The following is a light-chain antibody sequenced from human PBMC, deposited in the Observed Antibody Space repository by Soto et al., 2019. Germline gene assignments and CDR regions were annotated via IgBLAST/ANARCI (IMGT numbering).Light chain of an antibody. CDR2: KVS. CDR3: MQSKRWPPT. CDR1: QGLVDNDGNTY. V-gene: IGKV2-30*01. J-gene: IGKJ1*01. Sequence: DVVMPQSPLSLPATLGQPASISCRSSQGLVDNDGNTYLSWYQQRPGQSPRRLIYKVSNRDSGVPYRFSGSGSGTDFTLKISRVEAEDVGVYYCMQSKRWPPTSGQGTKVDIK.